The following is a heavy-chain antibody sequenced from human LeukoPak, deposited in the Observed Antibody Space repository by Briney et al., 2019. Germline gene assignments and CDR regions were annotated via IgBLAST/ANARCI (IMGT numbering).Heavy chain of an antibody. J-gene: IGHJ4*02. D-gene: IGHD1-26*01. CDR2: INPNRGGT. CDR3: ARDLPGYSGSLDY. CDR1: GYTFTGYY. Sequence: GASVTVSFTASGYTFTGYYMHWVRQAPGQGLEWMGWINPNRGGTNYAQKFQGRVTMTRDTSISTAYMELSRLRSDDTAVYYCARDLPGYSGSLDYWGQGTLVTVSS. V-gene: IGHV1-2*02.